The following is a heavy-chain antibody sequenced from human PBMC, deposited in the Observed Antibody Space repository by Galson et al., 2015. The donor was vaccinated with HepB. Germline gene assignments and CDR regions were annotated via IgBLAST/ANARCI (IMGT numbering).Heavy chain of an antibody. Sequence: SVKVSCKASGGTFSTYAVNWVRQAPGQGLEWMGRILPIRDLANYAQKFQGRVTITADKSTSPAYMELTNLRSEDTALYYCSRGAVPAANAPFDYWGQGTLVTVSS. CDR3: SRGAVPAANAPFDY. CDR1: GGTFSTYA. V-gene: IGHV1-69*04. D-gene: IGHD2-2*01. CDR2: ILPIRDLA. J-gene: IGHJ4*02.